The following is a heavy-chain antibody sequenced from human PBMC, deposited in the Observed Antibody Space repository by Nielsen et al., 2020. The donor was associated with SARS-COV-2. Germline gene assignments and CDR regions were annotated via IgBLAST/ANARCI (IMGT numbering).Heavy chain of an antibody. Sequence: WIRQPPGKGLEWVSYISSSSSYIYYADSVKGRFTISRDNAKNSLYLQINSLRAEDTAVYYCARGGGDFDYWGQGTLVTVSS. J-gene: IGHJ4*02. CDR2: ISSSSSYI. CDR3: ARGGGDFDY. V-gene: IGHV3-21*05. D-gene: IGHD2-15*01.